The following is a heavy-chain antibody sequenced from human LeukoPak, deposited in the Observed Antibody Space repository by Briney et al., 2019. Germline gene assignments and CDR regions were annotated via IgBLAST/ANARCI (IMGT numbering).Heavy chain of an antibody. D-gene: IGHD6-13*01. CDR1: GFTFSGSA. CDR2: ISGSGGST. J-gene: IGHJ3*02. Sequence: PGGSLRLSCAASGFTFSGSAMHWVRQAPGKGLEWVSAISGSGGSTYYADSVKGRFTISRDNSKNTLYLQMNSLRAEDTAVYYCAKDSVRAAAARDAFDIWGQGTMVTVSS. V-gene: IGHV3-23*01. CDR3: AKDSVRAAAARDAFDI.